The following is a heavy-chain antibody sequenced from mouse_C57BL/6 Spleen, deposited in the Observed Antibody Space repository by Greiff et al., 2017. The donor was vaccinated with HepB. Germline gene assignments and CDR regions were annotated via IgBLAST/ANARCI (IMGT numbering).Heavy chain of an antibody. J-gene: IGHJ1*03. Sequence: EVKLQESGAELVRPGASVKLSCTASGFNIKDDYMHWVKRRPEQGLEWIGWIDPENGDTEYASKFQGKATITADTSSNTAYLQLSSLTSEDTAVYYCTTCDYGSSWYFDVWGTGTTVTVSS. V-gene: IGHV14-4*01. CDR1: GFNIKDDY. CDR3: TTCDYGSSWYFDV. D-gene: IGHD1-1*01. CDR2: IDPENGDT.